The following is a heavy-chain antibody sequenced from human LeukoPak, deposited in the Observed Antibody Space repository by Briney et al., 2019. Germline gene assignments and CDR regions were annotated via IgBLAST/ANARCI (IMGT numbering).Heavy chain of an antibody. J-gene: IGHJ3*02. CDR1: GGSFSGYY. D-gene: IGHD2-2*02. CDR2: ISSSSYI. V-gene: IGHV3-69-1*01. CDR3: ARDKAVGASGYCSSTSCYTGAFDI. Sequence: ETLSLTCAVYGGSFSGYYWSWIRQPPGKGLEWVSSISSSSYIYYADSVKGRFTISRDNAKNSLYLQMNSLRAEDTAVYYCARDKAVGASGYCSSTSCYTGAFDIWGQGTMVTVSS.